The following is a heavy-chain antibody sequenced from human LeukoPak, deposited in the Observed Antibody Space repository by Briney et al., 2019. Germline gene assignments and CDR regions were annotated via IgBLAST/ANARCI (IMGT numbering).Heavy chain of an antibody. CDR2: ISGSGGST. Sequence: GGSLRLSCAASGFTFSSYAMSWVRQAPGKGLEWVSAISGSGGSTYYADSVKGRFTISRDNSKNTLYLQMNSLRAEDTAVYYCVLTPIAAAGGPPPLAPFDYWSQGTLVTVSP. CDR3: VLTPIAAAGGPPPLAPFDY. V-gene: IGHV3-23*01. D-gene: IGHD6-13*01. J-gene: IGHJ4*02. CDR1: GFTFSSYA.